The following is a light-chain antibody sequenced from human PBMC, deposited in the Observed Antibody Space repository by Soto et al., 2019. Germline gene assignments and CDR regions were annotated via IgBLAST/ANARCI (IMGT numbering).Light chain of an antibody. CDR1: QSLTTRY. Sequence: EIVLTQSPGTLSLSPGETATLSCRASQSLTTRYLAWYQQKPGQAPRLLLYAASTRATGTPDRFSGSGSGTDFTLTISSLEPEDFAVYFCQQYASSVVYTFGQGTKLEIK. CDR2: AAS. J-gene: IGKJ2*01. V-gene: IGKV3-20*01. CDR3: QQYASSVVYT.